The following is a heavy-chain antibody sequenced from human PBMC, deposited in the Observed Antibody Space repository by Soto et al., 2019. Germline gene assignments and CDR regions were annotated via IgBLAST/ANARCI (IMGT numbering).Heavy chain of an antibody. V-gene: IGHV3-30*18. CDR1: GFTFSSYG. CDR2: ISYDGSNK. CDR3: AKAHGDYGFDY. D-gene: IGHD4-17*01. J-gene: IGHJ4*02. Sequence: LRLSCAASGFTFSSYGMHWVRQAPGKGLEWVAVISYDGSNKYYADSVKGRFTISRDNSKNTLYLQMNSLRAEDTAVYYCAKAHGDYGFDYWGQGTLVTVSS.